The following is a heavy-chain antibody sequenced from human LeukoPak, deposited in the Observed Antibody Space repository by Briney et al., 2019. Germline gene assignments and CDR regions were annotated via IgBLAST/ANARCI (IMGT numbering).Heavy chain of an antibody. CDR3: ARHSLGGDYYFDY. D-gene: IGHD2-21*01. Sequence: SETLSLTCSVSGGSISSYYCSWIRQPPGKGLECIGYIYYSGSTNYNPSLKSRVTISVDTSKNQFSLKLSSVTAADTAVYYCARHSLGGDYYFDYWGQGTLVTVSS. J-gene: IGHJ4*02. V-gene: IGHV4-59*08. CDR2: IYYSGST. CDR1: GGSISSYY.